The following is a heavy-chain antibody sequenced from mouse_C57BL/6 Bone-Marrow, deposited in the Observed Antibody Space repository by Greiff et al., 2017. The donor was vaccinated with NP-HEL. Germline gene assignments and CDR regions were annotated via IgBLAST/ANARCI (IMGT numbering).Heavy chain of an antibody. V-gene: IGHV5-17*01. CDR1: GFTFSDYG. J-gene: IGHJ2*01. D-gene: IGHD1-1*01. CDR2: ISSGSSTI. CDR3: ARGIGYYGSSLDY. Sequence: EVKVVESGGGLVKPGGSLKLSCAASGFTFSDYGMHWVRQAPEKGLEWVAYISSGSSTIYYADTVKGRFTISRDNAKNTLFLQMTSLRSEDTAMYYCARGIGYYGSSLDYWGQGTTLTVSS.